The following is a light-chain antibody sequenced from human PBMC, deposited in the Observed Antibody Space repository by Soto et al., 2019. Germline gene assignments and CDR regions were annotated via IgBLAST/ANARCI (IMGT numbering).Light chain of an antibody. CDR1: QSISSW. CDR3: QQYDSYPPT. CDR2: DAS. J-gene: IGKJ1*01. Sequence: DIQMTQSHSTLSASVGDRVTITGLASQSISSWLAWYQQQPGQAPKLLIFDASTLATGVPSRFSGSGSGTDFTLTISSLQPDDFATYYCQQYDSYPPTFGQGTKVDIK. V-gene: IGKV1-5*01.